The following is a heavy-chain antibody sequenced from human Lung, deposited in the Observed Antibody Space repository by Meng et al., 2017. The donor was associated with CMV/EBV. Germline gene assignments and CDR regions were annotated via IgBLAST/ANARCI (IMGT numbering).Heavy chain of an antibody. D-gene: IGHD3-10*01. CDR2: FSGSGGST. Sequence: GGSXKISCAASGFTFRSYAMSWVRQAPGKGLEWVAAFSGSGGSTYYADSVKGRFTISRDNSKNTLYLQMNSLRAEDTAVYYCAKRLGGLLSNYADLGYWAQGTXVTVSS. V-gene: IGHV3-23*01. CDR1: GFTFRSYA. CDR3: AKRLGGLLSNYADLGY. J-gene: IGHJ4*02.